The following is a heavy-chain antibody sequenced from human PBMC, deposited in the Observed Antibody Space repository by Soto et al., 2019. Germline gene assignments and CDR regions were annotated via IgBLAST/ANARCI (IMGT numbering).Heavy chain of an antibody. Sequence: HGESLKISCKGSGYSFTSYWISWVRQMPGKGLEWMGRIDPSDSYTNYSPSFQGHVTISADKSISTAYLQWSSLKASDTAMYYCASTHCSSTSCYYYYGMDVWGQGTTVTSP. J-gene: IGHJ6*02. V-gene: IGHV5-10-1*01. D-gene: IGHD2-2*01. CDR3: ASTHCSSTSCYYYYGMDV. CDR2: IDPSDSYT. CDR1: GYSFTSYW.